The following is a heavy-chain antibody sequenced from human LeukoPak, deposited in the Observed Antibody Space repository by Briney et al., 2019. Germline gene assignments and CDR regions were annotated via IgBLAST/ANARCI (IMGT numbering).Heavy chain of an antibody. D-gene: IGHD3-10*01. Sequence: PSETLSLTCTVSGGSLSSGGYYWSWLRQHPGTGLEWIGYIYYSGSTYYNPSLKSRVTISVDTSKNQFSLKLSSVTAADTAVYYCARDQVGGSGSQYYFDYWGQGTLVTVSS. V-gene: IGHV4-31*03. CDR2: IYYSGST. CDR3: ARDQVGGSGSQYYFDY. J-gene: IGHJ4*02. CDR1: GGSLSSGGYY.